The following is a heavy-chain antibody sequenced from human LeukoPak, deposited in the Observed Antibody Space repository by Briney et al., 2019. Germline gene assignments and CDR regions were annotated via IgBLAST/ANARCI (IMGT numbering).Heavy chain of an antibody. CDR3: ARGLGTGNPDY. V-gene: IGHV3-20*04. CDR1: GFTFDDYG. J-gene: IGHJ4*02. Sequence: GGSLRLSCVASGFTFDDYGMSWVRQTPGKGLEWVSGINCTGGSTGYEDSVKGRFTISSDNAKNSLYLQMSSLRAEDTALYYCARGLGTGNPDYWGQGTLVTVSS. CDR2: INCTGGST. D-gene: IGHD1-14*01.